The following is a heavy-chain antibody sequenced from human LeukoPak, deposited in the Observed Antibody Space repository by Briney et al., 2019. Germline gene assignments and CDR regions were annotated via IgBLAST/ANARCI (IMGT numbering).Heavy chain of an antibody. CDR2: FDPEDGET. CDR1: GYTLTELS. CDR3: ATDPYSSGWPRSNRLDY. Sequence: ASVKVSCKVSGYTLTELSMHWVRQAPGKGLEWMGGFDPEDGETIYAQKFQGGVTMTEDTSTDTAYMELSSLRSEDTAVYYCATDPYSSGWPRSNRLDYWGQGTLVTVSS. J-gene: IGHJ4*02. V-gene: IGHV1-24*01. D-gene: IGHD6-19*01.